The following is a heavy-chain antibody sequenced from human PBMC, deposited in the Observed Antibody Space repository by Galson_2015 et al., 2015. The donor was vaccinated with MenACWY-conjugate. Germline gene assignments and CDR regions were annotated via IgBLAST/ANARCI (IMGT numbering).Heavy chain of an antibody. J-gene: IGHJ4*02. V-gene: IGHV3-23*01. Sequence: SLRLSCAVSGFPFSSYAMTWVRQAPGKGLEWASTISDSGRTTYYADSVQGRFIISRDNSKNKVFLQMNSLRAEDAAAYYCAKDLVKNYEMLTGYFSDWGQGALVTVSS. D-gene: IGHD3-9*01. CDR2: ISDSGRTT. CDR1: GFPFSSYA. CDR3: AKDLVKNYEMLTGYFSD.